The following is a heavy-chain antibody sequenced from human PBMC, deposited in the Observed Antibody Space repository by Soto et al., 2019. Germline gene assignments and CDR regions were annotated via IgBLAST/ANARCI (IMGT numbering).Heavy chain of an antibody. CDR1: GYSFTSYW. J-gene: IGHJ5*02. V-gene: IGHV5-51*01. D-gene: IGHD1-26*01. Sequence: GESLKSSCKGSGYSFTSYWIGWVRQMPGKGLEWMGIIYPGDSDTRYSPSFQGQGTISADKSISTAYLQWSSLKASDTGMYYCAYNPGSYPNGWFDPGGQGNLVTVSS. CDR3: AYNPGSYPNGWFDP. CDR2: IYPGDSDT.